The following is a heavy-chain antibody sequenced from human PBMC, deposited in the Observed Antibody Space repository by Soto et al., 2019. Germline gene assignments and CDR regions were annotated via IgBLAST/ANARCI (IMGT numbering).Heavy chain of an antibody. J-gene: IGHJ4*02. CDR3: AKDRSNYVKESNDY. CDR1: GFTFSSYA. Sequence: EVQLLESGGGLVQPGGSLRLSCAASGFTFSSYAMSWVRQAPGKGLEWVSTISGGGGYTYYADSVKGRFTISRDNSKNTLYLQMNSLRAEDTAVYYCAKDRSNYVKESNDYWGQGTLVTVSS. V-gene: IGHV3-23*01. CDR2: ISGGGGYT. D-gene: IGHD4-4*01.